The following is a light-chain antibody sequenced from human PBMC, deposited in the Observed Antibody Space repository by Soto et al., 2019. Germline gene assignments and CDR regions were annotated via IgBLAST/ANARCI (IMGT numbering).Light chain of an antibody. CDR2: WAS. V-gene: IGKV4-1*01. Sequence: DIVMTQSPDSLAVSLGERATINCKSSQSILYSSNNKNYLAWYQQKPGQPPKLLIYWASTRESGVPDRFSGSGYGTDFTLTISSLQAEDVAVYYCQQYYITPFTFGPWTKVDIK. CDR3: QQYYITPFT. CDR1: QSILYSSNNKNY. J-gene: IGKJ3*01.